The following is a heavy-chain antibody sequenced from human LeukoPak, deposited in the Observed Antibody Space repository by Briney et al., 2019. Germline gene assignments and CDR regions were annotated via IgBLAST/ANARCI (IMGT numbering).Heavy chain of an antibody. D-gene: IGHD1-7*01. J-gene: IGHJ5*02. CDR1: GGSINNYY. CDR2: IYSSGST. Sequence: SETLSLTCSVSGGSINNYYWAWIRQSPEKRLEWIGYIYSSGSTNYNPSLKSRVTISVDTSKNQFSLRLTSVTAADTAVYYCARENYASNWFDPWGQGTLVTVSS. V-gene: IGHV4-59*01. CDR3: ARENYASNWFDP.